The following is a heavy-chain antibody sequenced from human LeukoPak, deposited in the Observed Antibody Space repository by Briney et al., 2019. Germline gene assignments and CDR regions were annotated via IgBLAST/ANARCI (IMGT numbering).Heavy chain of an antibody. D-gene: IGHD6-13*01. CDR3: ASRSINWYRGNNWFDP. CDR1: GYTLTELS. V-gene: IGHV1-24*01. Sequence: ASVKVSCKVSGYTLTELSMHWVRQAPGKGLEWMEGFDPEDGETIYAQKFQGRVTMTEDTSTDTAYMELSSLRSEDTAVYYCASRSINWYRGNNWFDPWGQGTLVTVSS. CDR2: FDPEDGET. J-gene: IGHJ5*02.